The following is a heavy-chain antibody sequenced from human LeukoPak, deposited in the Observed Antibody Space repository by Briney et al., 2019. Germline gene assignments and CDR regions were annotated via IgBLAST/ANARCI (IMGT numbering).Heavy chain of an antibody. CDR1: GYSFTTYW. CDR2: IYPGDSDT. CDR3: ARGGGAVADHNWFDP. V-gene: IGHV5-51*01. D-gene: IGHD6-19*01. J-gene: IGHJ5*02. Sequence: GESLKISCKGSGYSFTTYWIGWVRQMPGKGLEWMGIIYPGDSDTRYSPSFQGQVTISADKSISTAYLQWSSLKASDTAMYYCARGGGAVADHNWFDPWGQGTLVTVSS.